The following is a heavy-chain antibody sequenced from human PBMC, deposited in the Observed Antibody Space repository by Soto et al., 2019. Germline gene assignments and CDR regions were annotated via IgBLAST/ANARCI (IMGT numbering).Heavy chain of an antibody. CDR3: ARGYRSGWLDY. Sequence: QLQLQESGSGLVKPSQTLSPTCAVAGGSISSGGYSWSWVRQPPGKGLEWIGYISHSGSTYYNPSIKRLVTISVDRSKNQFSRKLSSVTAADTAVYYCARGYRSGWLDYWGQGTLVTVSS. CDR1: GGSISSGGYS. D-gene: IGHD6-19*01. CDR2: ISHSGST. J-gene: IGHJ4*02. V-gene: IGHV4-30-2*01.